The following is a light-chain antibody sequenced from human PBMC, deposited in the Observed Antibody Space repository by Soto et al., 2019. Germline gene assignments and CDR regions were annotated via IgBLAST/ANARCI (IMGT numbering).Light chain of an antibody. J-gene: IGLJ2*01. CDR3: SSYTSSSTLV. Sequence: QSALTQPASVSGSPGQSITISCTGTSSDVGIYNYVSWYQQHPGKAPKLMIYEVSNRPSGISNRFSGSKSGNTASLTLSGLQAEDEADYYCSSYTSSSTLVFGGGTQLTVL. V-gene: IGLV2-14*01. CDR1: SSDVGIYNY. CDR2: EVS.